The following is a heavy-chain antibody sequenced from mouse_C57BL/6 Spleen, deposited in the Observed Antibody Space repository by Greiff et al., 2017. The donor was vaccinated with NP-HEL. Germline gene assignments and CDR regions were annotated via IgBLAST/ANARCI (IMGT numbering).Heavy chain of an antibody. Sequence: EVMLVESGGGLVKPGGSLKLSCAASGFTFSSYTMSWVRQTPEKRLEWVATISGGGGNTYYPDSVKGRFTISRDNAKNTLYLQMSSLRSEDTALYYCARARGNYFDYWGQGTTLTVSS. J-gene: IGHJ2*01. V-gene: IGHV5-9*01. CDR3: ARARGNYFDY. CDR1: GFTFSSYT. CDR2: ISGGGGNT.